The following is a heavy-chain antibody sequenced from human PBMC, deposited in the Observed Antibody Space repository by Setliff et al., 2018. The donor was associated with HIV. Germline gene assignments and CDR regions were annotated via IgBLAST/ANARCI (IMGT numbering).Heavy chain of an antibody. Sequence: PGGSLRLSCAASGFTFSSYAMCWVRQAPGKGLEWVSTVGAVGAPTHYAESVKGRFTISKDNSKNTLYLQMSSLRDDDTAVYYCAKVFAYGIDGFDIWGQGTLVTVSS. V-gene: IGHV3-23*01. CDR2: VGAVGAPT. D-gene: IGHD4-17*01. J-gene: IGHJ3*02. CDR3: AKVFAYGIDGFDI. CDR1: GFTFSSYA.